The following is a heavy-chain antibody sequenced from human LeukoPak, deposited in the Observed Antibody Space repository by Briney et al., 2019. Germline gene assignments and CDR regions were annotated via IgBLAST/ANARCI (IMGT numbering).Heavy chain of an antibody. V-gene: IGHV3-74*01. Sequence: GGSLRLSCVASGFTFSNHWMHWVRQVPGKGLVWVSRIDGGGSSTSYADSVKGRFTISRDDSRNTLYLQMNSLRGDDTAVYYCAKDVGKWESLHFFDYWGQGTLVTVSS. CDR3: AKDVGKWESLHFFDY. D-gene: IGHD1-26*01. CDR2: IDGGGSST. CDR1: GFTFSNHW. J-gene: IGHJ4*02.